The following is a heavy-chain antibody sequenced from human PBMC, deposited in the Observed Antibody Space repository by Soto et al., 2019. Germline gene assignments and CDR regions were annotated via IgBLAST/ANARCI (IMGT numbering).Heavy chain of an antibody. V-gene: IGHV3-7*03. J-gene: IGHJ6*01. CDR3: ARDKGVVYGSGGSCPPRYYYYGMDV. Sequence: GGSLRLSCAASGFTFSSYWMSWVRQAPGKGLEWVANIKQDGSEKYYMDSVKGRFTISRDNAKNSLYLQMNSLRAEDTAVYYCARDKGVVYGSGGSCPPRYYYYGMDVWGQGTTVTVSS. D-gene: IGHD2-15*01. CDR2: IKQDGSEK. CDR1: GFTFSSYW.